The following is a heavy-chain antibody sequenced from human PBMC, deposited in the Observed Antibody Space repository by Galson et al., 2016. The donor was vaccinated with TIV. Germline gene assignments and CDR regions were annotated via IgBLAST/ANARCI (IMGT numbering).Heavy chain of an antibody. V-gene: IGHV1-18*01. J-gene: IGHJ4*02. CDR2: INVYNGNT. D-gene: IGHD3-10*01. CDR1: GYSFSSFG. CDR3: AREVRYQGWFGKTILPIIDY. Sequence: SVKVSCKASGYSFSSFGISWVRRAPGQGLEWMGWINVYNGNTNYIERLQGRVTMTADTSTTTAYMEMRSLRSDDTAVYYCAREVRYQGWFGKTILPIIDYWGQGTLVTVSS.